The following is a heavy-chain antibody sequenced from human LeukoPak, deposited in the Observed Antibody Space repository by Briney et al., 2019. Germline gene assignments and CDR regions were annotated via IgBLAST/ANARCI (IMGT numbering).Heavy chain of an antibody. CDR3: ARSQPQWYSSSRWEWFDP. CDR1: GYTFTSYY. CDR2: INPSGGST. J-gene: IGHJ5*02. Sequence: ASGKVSCKASGYTFTSYYMHWVRQAPGQGLEWMGIINPSGGSTSYAQKFQGRVTMTRDMSTSTVYMELSSLRSEDTAVYYCARSQPQWYSSSRWEWFDPWGQGTLVTVSS. D-gene: IGHD6-6*01. V-gene: IGHV1-46*01.